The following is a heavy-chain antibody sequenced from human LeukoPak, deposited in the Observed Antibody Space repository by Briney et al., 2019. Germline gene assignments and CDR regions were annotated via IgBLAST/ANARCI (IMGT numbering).Heavy chain of an antibody. J-gene: IGHJ4*02. Sequence: SETLSLTCAVSGYSISSGYYWSWIRQPAGKGLEWIGRIYTSGSTNYNPSLKSRVTISVDTSKNQFSLKLSSVTAADTAVYYCARTQHYDFWSGYYGDYWGQGTLVTVSS. CDR2: IYTSGST. CDR3: ARTQHYDFWSGYYGDY. V-gene: IGHV4-61*02. D-gene: IGHD3-3*01. CDR1: GYSISSGYY.